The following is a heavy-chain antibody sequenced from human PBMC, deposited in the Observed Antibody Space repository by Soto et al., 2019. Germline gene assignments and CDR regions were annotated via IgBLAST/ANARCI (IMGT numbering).Heavy chain of an antibody. CDR3: ATQEGLDFWSGYYSYYYYYYMDV. V-gene: IGHV4-39*01. Sequence: QLQLQESGPGLVKPSETLSLTCTVSGGSISSSSYYWGWIRQPPGKGLEWIGSIYYSGSTYYNPSLKSRVTIAVDTSKNQFSLKLSSVTAADTAVYYCATQEGLDFWSGYYSYYYYYYMDVWGKGTTVTVSS. J-gene: IGHJ6*03. CDR2: IYYSGST. CDR1: GGSISSSSYY. D-gene: IGHD3-3*01.